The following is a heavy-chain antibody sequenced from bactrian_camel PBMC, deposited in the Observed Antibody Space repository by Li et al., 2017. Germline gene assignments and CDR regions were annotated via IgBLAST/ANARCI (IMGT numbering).Heavy chain of an antibody. V-gene: IGHV3S1*01. Sequence: HVQLVESGGGSVQAGGSLRLSCVYSGYTVSSYCMGWFRQPPGKEREGVAWIDSEGRTRYADSVKGRFIISRDNAKNTLYLQLNSLKTEDMAMYYCTKETEWVGYHEFAVHWGQGTQVTVS. CDR1: GYTVSSYC. CDR3: TKETEWVGYHEFAVH. D-gene: IGHD5*01. CDR2: IDSEGRT. J-gene: IGHJ4*01.